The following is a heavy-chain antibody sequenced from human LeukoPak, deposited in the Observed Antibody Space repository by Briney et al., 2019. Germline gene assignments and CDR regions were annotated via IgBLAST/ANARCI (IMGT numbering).Heavy chain of an antibody. CDR2: LSYDGSDN. J-gene: IGHJ4*02. Sequence: GTSLRLSCAASGFTFSNYVMHWVRQAPGKGLEWVAVLSYDGSDNYYADSVKGRFTISRDNSKNTVFLQMNSLRDEDTAVYYCAKGLYYYDSSGYPGWGQGTLVTVSS. D-gene: IGHD3-22*01. CDR1: GFTFSNYV. V-gene: IGHV3-30*18. CDR3: AKGLYYYDSSGYPG.